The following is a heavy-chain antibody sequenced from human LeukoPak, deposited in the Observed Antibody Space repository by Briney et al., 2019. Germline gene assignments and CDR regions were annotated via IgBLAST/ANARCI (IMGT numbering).Heavy chain of an antibody. CDR1: GGSFSGYY. CDR3: ARKMDSSGYYYETGGFDP. Sequence: PSETLSLTCAVYGGSFSGYYWSWIRQPPGKGLEWIGYIYYSGSTYYNPSLESRLTISVDTSKNQFSLKLSSVTAADTAVYYCARKMDSSGYYYETGGFDPWGQGTLVTVSS. J-gene: IGHJ5*02. D-gene: IGHD3-22*01. V-gene: IGHV4-34*09. CDR2: IYYSGST.